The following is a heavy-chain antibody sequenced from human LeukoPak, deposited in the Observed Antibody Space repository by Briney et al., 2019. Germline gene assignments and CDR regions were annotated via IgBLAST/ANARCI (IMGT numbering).Heavy chain of an antibody. D-gene: IGHD6-19*01. CDR2: IYTSGTS. J-gene: IGHJ6*02. CDR3: ARDRAVPHYYYGMDV. CDR1: GASIGLYY. Sequence: SSETLSLTCTVSGASIGLYYWSWIRQPAGKGLEWIGRIYTSGTSNYSPSLKSRVTMPLDLSKNQLSLKLNSVTAADTAVYYCARDRAVPHYYYGMDVWGQGTTVTVSS. V-gene: IGHV4-4*07.